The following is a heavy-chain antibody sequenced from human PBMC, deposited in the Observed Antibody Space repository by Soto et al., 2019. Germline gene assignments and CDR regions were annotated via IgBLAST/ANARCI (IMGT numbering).Heavy chain of an antibody. V-gene: IGHV1-18*01. J-gene: IGHJ5*02. CDR2: ISPYNGNT. Sequence: QVHLVQSGGEVKKPGASVKVSCKASGYTFTSYGIIWVRQAPGQGLEWMGWISPYNGNTNYAQNCQGRGTLTTDTSMSTAYMEPGNPLVDYPAVNSCARDLIIVRASLEPWG. CDR1: GYTFTSYG. CDR3: ARDLIIVRASLEP. D-gene: IGHD3-10*01.